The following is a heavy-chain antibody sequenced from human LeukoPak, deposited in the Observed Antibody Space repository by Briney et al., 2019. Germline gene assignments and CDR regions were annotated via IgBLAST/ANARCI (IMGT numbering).Heavy chain of an antibody. CDR3: AKDLYGSGSYKHSYYYYYGMDV. D-gene: IGHD3-10*01. CDR1: GFTFSSYS. CDR2: ISSSSSYI. V-gene: IGHV3-21*04. J-gene: IGHJ6*02. Sequence: GGSLRLSCAASGFTFSSYSMNWVRQAPGKGLEWVSSISSSSSYIYYADSVKGRFTISRDNAKNSLHLQMNSLRAEDTALYYCAKDLYGSGSYKHSYYYYYGMDVWGQGTTVTVSS.